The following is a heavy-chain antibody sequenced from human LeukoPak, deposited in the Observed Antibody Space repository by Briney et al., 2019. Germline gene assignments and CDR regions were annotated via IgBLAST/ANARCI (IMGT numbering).Heavy chain of an antibody. Sequence: GGSLRLSCAASGFTFSSYSMNWVRQAPGKGLEWVSSISSSSSYIYYADSVKGRFTISRDNAKNSLYLQMHSLRAEDTAVCYCARDRDSSGSPTFDYWGQGTLVTVSS. J-gene: IGHJ4*02. D-gene: IGHD3-22*01. CDR1: GFTFSSYS. CDR3: ARDRDSSGSPTFDY. CDR2: ISSSSSYI. V-gene: IGHV3-21*01.